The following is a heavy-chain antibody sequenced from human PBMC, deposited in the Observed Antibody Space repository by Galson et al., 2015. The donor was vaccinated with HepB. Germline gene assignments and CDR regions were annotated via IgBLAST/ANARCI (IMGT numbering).Heavy chain of an antibody. D-gene: IGHD3-9*01. Sequence: QSGAEVKKPGESLRISCKVSGYSFTSHWISWVRQTPGKGLEWMGRIDPSDSDSNYSPSFQGHVTFSADRSTNTAYLQWSSLKASDTAVYYCARRQLVQTGYGDGNYYYGMDVWGQGTTVTVSS. CDR1: GYSFTSHW. J-gene: IGHJ6*02. V-gene: IGHV5-10-1*01. CDR2: IDPSDSDS. CDR3: ARRQLVQTGYGDGNYYYGMDV.